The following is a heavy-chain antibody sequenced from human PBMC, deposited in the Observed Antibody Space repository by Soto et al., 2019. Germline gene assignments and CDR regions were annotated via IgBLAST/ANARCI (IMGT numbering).Heavy chain of an antibody. Sequence: VRQTPGEGLEWVSFISRRGDHTYYADSVKGRFTISRDNSRNTLYLQMNSLRAEDTAIYYCAKDIDSTCCFDYWGQGTLVTVSS. D-gene: IGHD3-22*01. CDR3: AKDIDSTCCFDY. CDR2: ISRRGDHT. V-gene: IGHV3-23*01. J-gene: IGHJ4*02.